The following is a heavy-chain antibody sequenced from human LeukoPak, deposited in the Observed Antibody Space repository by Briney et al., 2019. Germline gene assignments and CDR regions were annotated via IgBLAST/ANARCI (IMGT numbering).Heavy chain of an antibody. CDR2: IWYDGSNK. CDR1: GFTFSSYG. V-gene: IGHV3-33*01. D-gene: IGHD3-10*01. Sequence: GGSLRLSCAASGFTFSSYGMHWVRQAPGKGPEWVAVIWYDGSNKYYADSVKGRFTISRDNSKNTLYLQMNSLRAEDTAVYYCARGVKTIDYWGQGTLVTVSS. CDR3: ARGVKTIDY. J-gene: IGHJ4*02.